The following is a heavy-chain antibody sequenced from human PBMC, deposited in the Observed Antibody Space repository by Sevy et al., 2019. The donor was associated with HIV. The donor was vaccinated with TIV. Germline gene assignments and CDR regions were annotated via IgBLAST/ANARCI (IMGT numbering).Heavy chain of an antibody. CDR3: ARGGILTGYYRVTTTAPEDY. CDR2: IYYSGST. D-gene: IGHD3-9*01. CDR1: GGSISSSSYY. J-gene: IGHJ4*02. Sequence: SETLSLTCTVSGGSISSSSYYWGWIRQPPGKGLEWIGSIYYSGSTYYNPSLKSRVTISVDTSKNQFSLKLSSVTAADTAVYYCARGGILTGYYRVTTTAPEDYWGQGTLVTVSS. V-gene: IGHV4-39*01.